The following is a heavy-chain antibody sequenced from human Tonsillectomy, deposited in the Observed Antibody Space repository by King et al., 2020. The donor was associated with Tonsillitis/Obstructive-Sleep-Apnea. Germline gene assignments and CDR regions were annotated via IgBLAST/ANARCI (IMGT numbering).Heavy chain of an antibody. CDR3: ARENSSSLDY. D-gene: IGHD6-13*01. Sequence: VQLQQWGAGLLKPSETLSLTCVVYGLSFSGYYWNWIRQPPGKGLEWIGEIDHSGSTNYNPSLKSRVTISVDTSKNQFSLKLSTVTAADTAVYYCARENSSSLDYWGQGTLVTVSS. CDR2: IDHSGST. CDR1: GLSFSGYY. V-gene: IGHV4-34*01. J-gene: IGHJ4*02.